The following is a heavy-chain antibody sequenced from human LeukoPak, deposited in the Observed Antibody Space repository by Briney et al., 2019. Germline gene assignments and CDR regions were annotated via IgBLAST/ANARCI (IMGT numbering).Heavy chain of an antibody. D-gene: IGHD5-18*01. CDR2: INPNSGGT. Sequence: ASVKVSCKASGYTFTGYYMHWVRQAPGQGLEWMGWINPNSGGTNYAQKFQGRVTMTRDTSISTAYMELSRLRSDDTAVYYCARGEDTAMAGFDYWAQGTLVTVSS. J-gene: IGHJ4*02. CDR3: ARGEDTAMAGFDY. CDR1: GYTFTGYY. V-gene: IGHV1-2*02.